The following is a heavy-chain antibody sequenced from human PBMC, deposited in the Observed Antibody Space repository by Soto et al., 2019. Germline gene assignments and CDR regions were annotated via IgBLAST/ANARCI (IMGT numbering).Heavy chain of an antibody. Sequence: ASVKVSCKASGYTFTGYYMHWVRQAPGQGLEWMGWINPNSGGTNYAQKFQGWVTMTRDTSISTAYMELSRLRSDDTAVYYCAREAAASAGGAFDIWGQGTMVTVSS. V-gene: IGHV1-2*04. CDR3: AREAAASAGGAFDI. CDR2: INPNSGGT. CDR1: GYTFTGYY. D-gene: IGHD2-2*01. J-gene: IGHJ3*02.